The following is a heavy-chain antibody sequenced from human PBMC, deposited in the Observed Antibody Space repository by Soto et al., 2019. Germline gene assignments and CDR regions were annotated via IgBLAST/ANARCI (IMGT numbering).Heavy chain of an antibody. J-gene: IGHJ5*01. CDR3: EGGPHRAGLLVVCAGRDT. V-gene: IGHV4-31*02. CDR2: MFYSGST. D-gene: IGHD2-21*01. CDR1: GGSNSSGGYY. Sequence: TQSHTCALSGGSNSSGGYYWNWIRQHPGKGLEWIGYMFYSGSTYYNPSLKSRVTISMDTSKNQFSLNLSSVTAADTALYSCEGGPHRAGLLVVCAGRDTWG.